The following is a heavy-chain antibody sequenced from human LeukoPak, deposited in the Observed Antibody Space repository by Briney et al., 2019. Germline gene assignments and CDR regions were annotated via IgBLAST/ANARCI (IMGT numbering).Heavy chain of an antibody. CDR2: IKSKTDGGTT. D-gene: IGHD4-17*01. V-gene: IGHV3-15*01. Sequence: PGGSLTLSCAASGFTFSNAWMSWVRQAPGKGLEWVGRIKSKTDGGTTDYAAPVKGRFTISRDDSKNTLYLQMNSLKTEDAAVYYCTTDPSLYGDYSLRINWFDPWGQGTLVTVSS. J-gene: IGHJ5*02. CDR3: TTDPSLYGDYSLRINWFDP. CDR1: GFTFSNAW.